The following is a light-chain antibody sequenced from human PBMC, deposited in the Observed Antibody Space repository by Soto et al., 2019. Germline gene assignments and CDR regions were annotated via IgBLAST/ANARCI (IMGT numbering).Light chain of an antibody. CDR1: QSVGGD. J-gene: IGKJ5*01. CDR2: GAS. CDR3: QQYDNWAPGT. Sequence: EVVMTQSPATLSVSPGETVTLSCRASQSVGGDLAWYQQKPGQAPRLLIDGASTRATGVPARFSGSGSGTEFSLTIRSLQSEDFAVYYCQQYDNWAPGTFGQGTRLEMK. V-gene: IGKV3-15*01.